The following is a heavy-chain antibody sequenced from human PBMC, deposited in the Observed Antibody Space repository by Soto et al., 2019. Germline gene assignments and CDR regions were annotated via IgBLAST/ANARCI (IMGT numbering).Heavy chain of an antibody. V-gene: IGHV1-69*01. D-gene: IGHD2-21*01. CDR1: GGTFRNHV. CDR3: ARDLEFRDGNISHLDS. Sequence: QVQLVQSGAEVKKPGSSVKVSCKASGGTFRNHVFNWVRQAPGQGLEWMGGIIPIIGTPNYAQKFQGRVTITADASTNTVYLEVSSLRSQDTAVYYCARDLEFRDGNISHLDSWGQGTLVTVSS. CDR2: IIPIIGTP. J-gene: IGHJ4*02.